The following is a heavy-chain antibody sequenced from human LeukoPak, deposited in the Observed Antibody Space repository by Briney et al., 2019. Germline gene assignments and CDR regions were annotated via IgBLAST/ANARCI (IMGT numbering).Heavy chain of an antibody. V-gene: IGHV3-48*01. CDR1: GFTFSNYS. J-gene: IGHJ4*02. Sequence: GGSLRLSCAASGFTFSNYSMNWVRQAPGKGLEGVSYISSSSSTIYYADSVKGRFTISRDNAKNSLYLQVNSLRAEDTAVYYCARIGYCSSASCRHALDYWGQGTLVTVSS. D-gene: IGHD2-2*01. CDR3: ARIGYCSSASCRHALDY. CDR2: ISSSSSTI.